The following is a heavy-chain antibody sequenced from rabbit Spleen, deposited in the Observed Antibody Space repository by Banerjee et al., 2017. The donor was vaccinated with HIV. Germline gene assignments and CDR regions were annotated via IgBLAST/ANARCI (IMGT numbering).Heavy chain of an antibody. CDR3: ARAGYADVAFDL. J-gene: IGHJ4*01. V-gene: IGHV1S7*01. D-gene: IGHD3-3*01. Sequence: QELVESGGGLVQPGGSLKLSCKASRFDFSTYYMSWVRQAPGKGLEWIGYIDPFFGTTYYASWVNGRFTISSHNAQNTLYLQLNSLTVADTATYFCARAGYADVAFDLWGPGTLVTVS. CDR1: RFDFSTYY. CDR2: IDPFFGTT.